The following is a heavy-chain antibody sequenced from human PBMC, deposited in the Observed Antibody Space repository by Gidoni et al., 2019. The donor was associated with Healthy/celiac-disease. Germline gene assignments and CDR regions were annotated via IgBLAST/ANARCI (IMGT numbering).Heavy chain of an antibody. J-gene: IGHJ4*02. D-gene: IGHD6-19*01. Sequence: QAQLVQSGAEVKKPGASVTVSCKASGYTFTSYGISCVRQAPGQGRGWMGWISVYNGNTNYAQKLQGRVTMTTDTSTSTAYMELRSLRSDDAAVYYCARDPTVAGTLFDYWGQGTLVTVSS. CDR1: GYTFTSYG. V-gene: IGHV1-18*01. CDR2: ISVYNGNT. CDR3: ARDPTVAGTLFDY.